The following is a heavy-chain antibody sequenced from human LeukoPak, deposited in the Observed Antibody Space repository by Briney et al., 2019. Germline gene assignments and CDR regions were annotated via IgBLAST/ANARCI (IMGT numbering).Heavy chain of an antibody. D-gene: IGHD6-13*01. J-gene: IGHJ6*03. CDR1: GFTFSSYA. V-gene: IGHV3-23*01. CDR2: ISGSGGST. Sequence: GGSLRLSCAASGFTFSSYAMSWVRQAPGKGLEWVSAISGSGGSTHYADSVKGRFTISRDNSKNTLYLQMNSLRAEDTAVYYCAKGYSSSWTNYYYYYYMDVWGKGTTVTVSS. CDR3: AKGYSSSWTNYYYYYYMDV.